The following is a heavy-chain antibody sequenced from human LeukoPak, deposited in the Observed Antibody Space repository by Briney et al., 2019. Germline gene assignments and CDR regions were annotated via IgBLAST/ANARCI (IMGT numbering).Heavy chain of an antibody. D-gene: IGHD6-13*01. CDR2: INHSGST. CDR3: ARGRYSSSWYGEGAFDI. CDR1: GGSFSGYY. Sequence: SETLSLTCAVYGGSFSGYYWSWIRQPPGKGLEWIGEINHSGSTNYNPSLKSRVTISVDTSKNQFSLKLSSVTAADTAVYYCARGRYSSSWYGEGAFDIWGQGTMVTVSS. J-gene: IGHJ3*02. V-gene: IGHV4-34*01.